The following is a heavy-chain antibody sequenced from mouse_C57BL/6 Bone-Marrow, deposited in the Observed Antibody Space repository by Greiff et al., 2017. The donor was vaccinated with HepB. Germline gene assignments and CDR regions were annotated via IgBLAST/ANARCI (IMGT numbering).Heavy chain of an antibody. CDR2: IDPETGGT. CDR1: GYTFTDYE. CDR3: TRADDTDYFDY. V-gene: IGHV1-15*01. Sequence: VQLQQSGAELVRPGASVTLSCKASGYTFTDYEMHWVKQTPVHGLEWIGAIDPETGGTAYNQKFKGKAILTADKSSSTAYMELRSLTSEDSAVSYCTRADDTDYFDYWGQGTTLTVSS. J-gene: IGHJ2*01. D-gene: IGHD2-3*01.